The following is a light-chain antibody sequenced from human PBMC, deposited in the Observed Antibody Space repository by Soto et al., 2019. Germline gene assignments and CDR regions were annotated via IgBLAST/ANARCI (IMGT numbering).Light chain of an antibody. Sequence: EILMTQSPDTLSVSPGERVTFSCRASRTVSNRLAWYQHKPGQAPRLLISCASTGATGIPPRFRGSGSGTEFTLTVDTLQSEDIAIYYCQQYYHWPVTFGGGTKVDIK. CDR1: RTVSNR. V-gene: IGKV3-15*01. J-gene: IGKJ4*01. CDR3: QQYYHWPVT. CDR2: CAS.